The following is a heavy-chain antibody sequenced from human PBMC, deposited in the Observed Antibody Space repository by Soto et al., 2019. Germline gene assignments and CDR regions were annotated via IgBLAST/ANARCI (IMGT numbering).Heavy chain of an antibody. V-gene: IGHV3-66*01. J-gene: IGHJ6*02. CDR2: IYSGGST. Sequence: PGGSPRLSCAAYEFTVGTTYMSWVGQGPGKGLEWVSVIYSGGSTYYADSVKGRFTISRDNSKNTLYLQMNSLRAEDTAVYYCARDFWGPRGTEYGMDVWGQGTTVTVSS. D-gene: IGHD3-16*01. CDR1: EFTVGTTY. CDR3: ARDFWGPRGTEYGMDV.